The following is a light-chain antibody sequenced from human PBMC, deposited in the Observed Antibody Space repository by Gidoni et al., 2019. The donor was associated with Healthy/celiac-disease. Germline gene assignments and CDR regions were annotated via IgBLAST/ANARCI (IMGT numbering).Light chain of an antibody. J-gene: IGKJ4*01. CDR3: QQYYSFPPLT. CDR1: QCISSY. Sequence: VIWMTQSPSLLSASTGDRVTISCRMSQCISSYLAWYQQKPGKAPELLIYAASTLQSGVPSRFSGSGSGTDFTLTISCLQSEDFATYYCQQYYSFPPLTFGGGTKVEIK. CDR2: AAS. V-gene: IGKV1D-8*01.